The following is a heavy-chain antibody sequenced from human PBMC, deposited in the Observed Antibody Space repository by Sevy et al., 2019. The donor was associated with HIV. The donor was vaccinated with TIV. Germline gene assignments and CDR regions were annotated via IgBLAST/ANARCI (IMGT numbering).Heavy chain of an antibody. D-gene: IGHD6-6*01. CDR2: IWYDGSNK. CDR3: ARGIGSSGGL. J-gene: IGHJ4*02. Sequence: GGSLRLSCAASAFNFSIYGMHWVRQAPDKGLEWVALIWYDGSNKYYADSVKGRFTISRDNVKNTVFLYMNSLRTDDTALYYCARGIGSSGGLWGQGTLVTVSS. V-gene: IGHV3-33*03. CDR1: AFNFSIYG.